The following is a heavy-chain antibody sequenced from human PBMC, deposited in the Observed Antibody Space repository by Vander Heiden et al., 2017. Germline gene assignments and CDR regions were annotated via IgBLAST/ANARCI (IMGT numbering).Heavy chain of an antibody. CDR3: ARLVGFDP. CDR2: INQRGST. J-gene: IGHJ5*02. D-gene: IGHD2-15*01. Sequence: QVQLQQWGAGLLKPSETLSPTCAVYGGSFSGYYWSWIRQPPGKGLEWIGEINQRGSTNYNPSLKSRVTISVETSKNQLSMKLRAVTAADTAVYYWARLVGFDPWGQGTMVTVSS. CDR1: GGSFSGYY. V-gene: IGHV4-34*01.